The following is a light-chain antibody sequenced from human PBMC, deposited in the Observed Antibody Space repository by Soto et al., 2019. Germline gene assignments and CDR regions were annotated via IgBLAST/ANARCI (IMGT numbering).Light chain of an antibody. CDR3: QQSYSTPWT. CDR1: QSISNY. V-gene: IGKV1-39*01. Sequence: DIQMTQSPSSLSASVGDRVTIPCRASQSISNYLSWYQQIQGKAPKLLIYAASTLRSGVSSRFSGSGSGTKFPLTISSLQPEDFATFYCQQSYSTPWTFGQGTKVEIK. CDR2: AAS. J-gene: IGKJ1*01.